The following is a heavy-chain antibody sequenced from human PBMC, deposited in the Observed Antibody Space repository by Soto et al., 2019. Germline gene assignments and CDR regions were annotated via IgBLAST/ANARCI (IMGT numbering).Heavy chain of an antibody. CDR3: AKGDIGYCSGGSCYSGAPDY. Sequence: PGGSLRLSCAASGFTFSSYAMSWVRQAPGKGLEWVSAISGSGGSTYYADSVKGRFTISRDNSKNTLYLQMNSLRAEDTAVYYCAKGDIGYCSGGSCYSGAPDYWGQGTLVTVSS. J-gene: IGHJ4*02. D-gene: IGHD2-15*01. CDR1: GFTFSSYA. CDR2: ISGSGGST. V-gene: IGHV3-23*01.